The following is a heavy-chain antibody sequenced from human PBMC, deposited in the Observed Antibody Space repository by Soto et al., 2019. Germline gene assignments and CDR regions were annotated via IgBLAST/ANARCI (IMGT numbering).Heavy chain of an antibody. J-gene: IGHJ5*02. CDR3: ARAPYSSSWYTFDP. V-gene: IGHV3-66*01. CDR2: VHSGDNT. CDR1: GFTVNSNY. Sequence: DVQLVESGGGLVQPGGSLRLSCAASGFTVNSNYMSWVRQAPGNGLEWVSVVHSGDNTYYADSVKGRFTISRDISKNTLYLQMNSLRAEDTAVYYCARAPYSSSWYTFDPWGQGTLVTVSS. D-gene: IGHD6-13*01.